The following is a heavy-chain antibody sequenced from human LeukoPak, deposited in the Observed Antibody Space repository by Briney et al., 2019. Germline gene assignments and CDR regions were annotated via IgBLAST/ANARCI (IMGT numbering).Heavy chain of an antibody. D-gene: IGHD3-22*01. Sequence: PSETLSLTCTVSGGSISSYYWSWIRQPPGKGLEWIGYIYYTGYTNYNPSLKSRVTISVYTSKNQFSLKLSSVTAADTAVYYCARVGHYYDSSGYCLNDAFDIWGQGTMVTVSS. J-gene: IGHJ3*02. V-gene: IGHV4-59*08. CDR1: GGSISSYY. CDR3: ARVGHYYDSSGYCLNDAFDI. CDR2: IYYTGYT.